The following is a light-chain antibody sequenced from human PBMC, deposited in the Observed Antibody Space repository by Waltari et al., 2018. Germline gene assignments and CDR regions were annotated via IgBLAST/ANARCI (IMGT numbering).Light chain of an antibody. CDR3: QTGGHGTWV. Sequence: QLVLTQSPSASASLGASVKLTCTLSSWHSSNVIAWLQQQPEKGPRYLMKVNRDGSHSKGDKIPDRFSGSSSGTEHYLTISSLQSEDEADYDCQTGGHGTWVFGGGTKLTVL. CDR1: SWHSSNV. CDR2: VNRDGSH. J-gene: IGLJ3*02. V-gene: IGLV4-69*01.